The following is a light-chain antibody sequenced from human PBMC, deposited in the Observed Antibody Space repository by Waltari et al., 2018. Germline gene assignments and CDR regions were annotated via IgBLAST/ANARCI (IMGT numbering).Light chain of an antibody. CDR1: QSVSNN. CDR3: QQYNNWWT. CDR2: DAS. J-gene: IGKJ1*01. Sequence: EVVMTQSPVTLSVSPGERATLSCRASQSVSNNLAWYQHKPGQAPRLVMYDASTRASGLPARFSGTGSGREFTLTISSLQSEDFAVYYCQQYNNWWTFGQGTKVEIK. V-gene: IGKV3-15*01.